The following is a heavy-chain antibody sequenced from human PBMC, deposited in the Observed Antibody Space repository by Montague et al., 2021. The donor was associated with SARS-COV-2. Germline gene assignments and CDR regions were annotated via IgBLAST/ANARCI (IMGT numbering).Heavy chain of an antibody. CDR2: IYYSGGT. J-gene: IGHJ3*01. Sequence: SETLSLTCTVSGGSIRSSSYYWGWIRQPPGKGLEWIGNIYYSGGTYYNPSLKSRVTISVDTSKDQFSLNLNSVTVADTAIYFCARPASGIGNAFDVWGQGTMVNVSS. CDR3: ARPASGIGNAFDV. D-gene: IGHD3-10*01. V-gene: IGHV4-39*01. CDR1: GGSIRSSSYY.